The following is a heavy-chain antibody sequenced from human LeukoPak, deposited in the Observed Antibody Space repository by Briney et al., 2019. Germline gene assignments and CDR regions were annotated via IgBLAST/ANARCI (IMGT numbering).Heavy chain of an antibody. CDR3: ARGLLWSKAAFDY. CDR1: GGSISSSNW. V-gene: IGHV4-4*02. Sequence: SGTLSLTCAVSGGSISSSNWWSWVRQPPGKGLEWIGEINHSGSTNYNPSLKSRVTISVDTSKNQFSLKLSSVTAADTAVYYCARGLLWSKAAFDYWGQGTLVTVSS. CDR2: INHSGST. D-gene: IGHD5-18*01. J-gene: IGHJ4*02.